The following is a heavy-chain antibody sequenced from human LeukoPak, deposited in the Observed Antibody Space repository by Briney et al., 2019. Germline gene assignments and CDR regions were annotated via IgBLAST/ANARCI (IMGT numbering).Heavy chain of an antibody. V-gene: IGHV4-34*01. D-gene: IGHD6-13*01. CDR2: INHSGST. CDR3: ARQRVPGSSSPFDY. J-gene: IGHJ4*02. CDR1: VGSFSDYY. Sequence: SETLSLTCAVYVGSFSDYYWTWIRQPPGKGLEWIGEINHSGSTNYNPSLKSRVIISVDTSKNQFSLKLSSVTAADTAVYYCARQRVPGSSSPFDYWGQGTLVTVSS.